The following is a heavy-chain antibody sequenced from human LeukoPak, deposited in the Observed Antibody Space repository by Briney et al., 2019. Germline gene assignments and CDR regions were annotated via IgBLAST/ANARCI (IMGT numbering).Heavy chain of an antibody. CDR2: IYYSGST. CDR1: GDSISSSSSY. D-gene: IGHD2-21*02. J-gene: IGHJ5*02. V-gene: IGHV4-39*01. CDR3: ARGRGLGVTSNWFDP. Sequence: SETLSLTCTVSGDSISSSSSYWGWIRQPPGEGLEWIGSIYYSGSTYYNTSLKSRVTISVDTSKNRFSLKLSSVTAADTAVYYCARGRGLGVTSNWFDPWGQGTLVTVSS.